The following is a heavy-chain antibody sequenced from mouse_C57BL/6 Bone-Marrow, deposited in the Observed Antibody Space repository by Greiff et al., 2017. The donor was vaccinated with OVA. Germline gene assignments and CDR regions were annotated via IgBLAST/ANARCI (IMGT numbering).Heavy chain of an antibody. D-gene: IGHD1-1*01. CDR2: IYPGSGST. J-gene: IGHJ1*03. Sequence: QVQLQQPGAELVKPGASVTMSCKASGYTFTSYWITWVKQRPGQGLEWIGDIYPGSGSTNYNEKFKSKATLTVDTSSSTAYMQLSSLTSEDSAVYYCAREDYSYWYFDVWGTGTTVTVSS. V-gene: IGHV1-55*01. CDR1: GYTFTSYW. CDR3: AREDYSYWYFDV.